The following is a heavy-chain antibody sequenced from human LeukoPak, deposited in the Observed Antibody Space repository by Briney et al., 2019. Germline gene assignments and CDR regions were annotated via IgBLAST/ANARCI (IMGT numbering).Heavy chain of an antibody. Sequence: GESLKISCKGSGYSFTYYWVVWVRQMPGKGLEWMGAIYPGGSDTRYSPSFQGQVTISANKSITTAYLQWSSLKASDTAMYYCARILQPAERGALDIWGQGTMVTVSS. CDR1: GYSFTYYW. CDR2: IYPGGSDT. CDR3: ARILQPAERGALDI. V-gene: IGHV5-51*01. J-gene: IGHJ3*02. D-gene: IGHD2-2*01.